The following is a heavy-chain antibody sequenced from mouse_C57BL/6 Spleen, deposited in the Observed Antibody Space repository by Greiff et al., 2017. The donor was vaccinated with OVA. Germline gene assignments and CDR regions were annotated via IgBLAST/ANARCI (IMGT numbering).Heavy chain of an antibody. CDR1: GYTFTSYW. CDR3: ARSNYYGSSHYFDY. CDR2: IDPSDSYT. J-gene: IGHJ2*01. V-gene: IGHV1-69*01. D-gene: IGHD1-1*01. Sequence: QVQLQQPGAELVMPGASVKLSCKASGYTFTSYWMHWVKQRPGQGLEWIGEIDPSDSYTNYNQKFKGKSTLTVDKSSSTAYMQLSSLTSEDSAVYYCARSNYYGSSHYFDYWGQGTTLTVSS.